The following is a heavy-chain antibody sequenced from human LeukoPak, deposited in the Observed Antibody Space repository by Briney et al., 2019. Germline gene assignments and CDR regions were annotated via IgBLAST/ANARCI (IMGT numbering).Heavy chain of an antibody. J-gene: IGHJ4*02. CDR1: GFTFYDYA. CDR2: ISGSGDNT. Sequence: GESLRLSCAASGFTFYDYAMSWVRQAPGKGLEWVSGISGSGDNTYYAESVEGRFTISRDNAKNSLYLQMNSLRAEDTAVYYCARNIPVTRWGYWGQGTLVTVSS. V-gene: IGHV3-23*01. CDR3: ARNIPVTRWGY. D-gene: IGHD2-21*01.